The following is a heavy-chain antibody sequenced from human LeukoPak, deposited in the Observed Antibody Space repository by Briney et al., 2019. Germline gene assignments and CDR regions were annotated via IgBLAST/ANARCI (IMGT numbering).Heavy chain of an antibody. D-gene: IGHD2-2*02. CDR3: ASALSLYDYSDY. CDR2: IYSGGST. Sequence: GGSLRLSCAASGFTFSSYSMSWVRQAPGKGLEWVSVIYSGGSTYYADSVKGRFTISRDNSKNTLYLQMNSLRAEDTAVYYCASALSLYDYSDYWGQGTLVTVSS. CDR1: GFTFSSYS. V-gene: IGHV3-53*01. J-gene: IGHJ4*02.